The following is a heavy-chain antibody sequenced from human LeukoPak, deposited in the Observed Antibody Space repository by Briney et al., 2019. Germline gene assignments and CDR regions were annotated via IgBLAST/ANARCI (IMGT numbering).Heavy chain of an antibody. V-gene: IGHV3-23*01. CDR1: GFTISSFG. Sequence: PGGSLRLSCAASGFTISSFGMSWVRQAPGRGLEWVSVISAGGGGTYYADSVKGRFTISRDNSKNMLYLQMNSLRAEDTAVYYCAKRGEVVSKYFDSWGQGTLVTVSS. D-gene: IGHD3-10*01. CDR3: AKRGEVVSKYFDS. J-gene: IGHJ4*02. CDR2: ISAGGGGT.